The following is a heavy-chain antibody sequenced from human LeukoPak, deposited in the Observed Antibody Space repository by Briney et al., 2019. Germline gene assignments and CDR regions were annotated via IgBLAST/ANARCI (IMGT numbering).Heavy chain of an antibody. Sequence: GGSLRLSCAASGFTFSSYAMSWVRQAPGKGLEWVSAISGSGGITYYADSVKGRFAISRDNSKNTLYLQMNSLRAEDTALYYCAKGGYCSGGTCYPMDVWGQGTTVTVSS. J-gene: IGHJ6*02. CDR3: AKGGYCSGGTCYPMDV. V-gene: IGHV3-23*01. CDR2: ISGSGGIT. D-gene: IGHD2-15*01. CDR1: GFTFSSYA.